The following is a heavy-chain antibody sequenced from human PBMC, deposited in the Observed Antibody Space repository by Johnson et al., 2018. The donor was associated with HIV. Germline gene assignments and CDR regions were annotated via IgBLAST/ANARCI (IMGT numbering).Heavy chain of an antibody. CDR3: ARAGGSSLAFDI. D-gene: IGHD6-6*01. V-gene: IGHV3-30*19. CDR1: GFTFSSYG. J-gene: IGHJ3*02. CDR2: ISSDGSNQ. Sequence: QVQLVESGGGVVQPGRSLRLSCAASGFTFSSYGMHWVRQAPGKGLEWVAVISSDGSNQYYADSVKGRFTISRDNSKNTLYLQMGSLRAEDMAVYYCARAGGSSLAFDIWGQGTMVTVSS.